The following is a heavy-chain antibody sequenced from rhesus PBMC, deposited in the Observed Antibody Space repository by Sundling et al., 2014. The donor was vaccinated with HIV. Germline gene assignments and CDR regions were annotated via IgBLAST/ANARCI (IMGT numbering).Heavy chain of an antibody. CDR3: ARDYTIWTSSLGY. CDR1: GGSITTNY. J-gene: IGHJ4*01. Sequence: QVQLQESGPGLVKPSETLSLTCTVSGGSITTNYWSWIRQPPGKGLEWIGRISGSDGSTDYNPSLKSRVTISEDTSKNQFSLKLNSVTAADTAVYYCARDYTIWTSSLGYWGQGVLVTVSS. D-gene: IGHD3-3*01. CDR2: ISGSDGST. V-gene: IGHV4-173*01.